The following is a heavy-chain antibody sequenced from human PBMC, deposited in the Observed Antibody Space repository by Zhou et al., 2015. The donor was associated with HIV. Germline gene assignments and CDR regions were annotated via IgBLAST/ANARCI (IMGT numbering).Heavy chain of an antibody. D-gene: IGHD5-24*01. CDR2: ISVYNGNT. V-gene: IGHV1-18*01. CDR1: YSFTSYG. Sequence: YSFTSYGISWVRQAPGQGLEWMGWISVYNGNTIYAQKLQGRVTMTTDTSTSTAYMELRSLRSEDTAVYYCASSARDDEYFQHWGQGTLVTVSS. J-gene: IGHJ1*01. CDR3: ASSARDDEYFQH.